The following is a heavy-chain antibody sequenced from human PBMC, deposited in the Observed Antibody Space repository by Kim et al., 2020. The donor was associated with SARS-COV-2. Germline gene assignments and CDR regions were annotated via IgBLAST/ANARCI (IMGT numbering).Heavy chain of an antibody. CDR2: SGNT. Sequence: SGNTMYNPSLKSRVTISLDTSKNQFSLKLSAVTAADTAVYYCARRGYFDCWGQGTLVTVSS. J-gene: IGHJ4*02. V-gene: IGHV4-61*07. CDR3: ARRGYFDC.